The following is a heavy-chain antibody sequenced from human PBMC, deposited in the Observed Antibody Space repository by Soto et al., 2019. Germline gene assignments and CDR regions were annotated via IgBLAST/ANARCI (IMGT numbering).Heavy chain of an antibody. CDR1: GFTFDDYA. CDR3: ARGSAFIGLDY. Sequence: GGSLRLSCAASGFTFDDYAMHWVRQGPGKGLEWVSVISFNGSNNYYADSVKGRFTISRDNTKDSLYLQMNSLRAEDTAIYYCARGSAFIGLDYWGQGTPVTVSS. V-gene: IGHV3-30*03. D-gene: IGHD1-26*01. J-gene: IGHJ4*02. CDR2: ISFNGSNN.